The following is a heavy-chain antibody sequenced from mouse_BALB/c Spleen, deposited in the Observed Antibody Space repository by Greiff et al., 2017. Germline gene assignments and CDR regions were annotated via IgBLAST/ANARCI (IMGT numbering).Heavy chain of an antibody. CDR2: IYPGSGNT. CDR1: GYTFTDYY. J-gene: IGHJ2*01. Sequence: QVQLQQSGAELARPGASVKLSCKASGYTFTDYYINWVKQRTGQGLEWIGEIYPGSGNTYYNEKFKGKATLTADKSSSTAYMQLSSLTSEDSAVYFCARKLRDYWGQGTTLTVSS. V-gene: IGHV1-77*01. CDR3: ARKLRDY.